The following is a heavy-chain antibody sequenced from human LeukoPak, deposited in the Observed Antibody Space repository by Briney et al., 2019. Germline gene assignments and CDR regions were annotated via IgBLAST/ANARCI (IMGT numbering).Heavy chain of an antibody. CDR2: ITPNADRT. D-gene: IGHD3-22*01. Sequence: PGGSLRLSCAASGFTFGSYGMSRVRQAPGKGLEWVSFITPNADRTSYADSVEGRFTISRDNPRNTLYMQMNSLRDEDTALYYCAIMHGYYDGSGYWVQWGQGTLVTVSS. CDR3: AIMHGYYDGSGYWVQ. V-gene: IGHV3-23*01. CDR1: GFTFGSYG. J-gene: IGHJ1*01.